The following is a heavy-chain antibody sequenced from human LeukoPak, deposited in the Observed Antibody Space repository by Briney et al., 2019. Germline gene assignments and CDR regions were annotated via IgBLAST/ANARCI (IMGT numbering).Heavy chain of an antibody. Sequence: QTLSLTCAISGDSLSNSIATWDWISQSPSVGLEWLGRTYFISGWIHDDADCVKSRIVIEADTYKNQFSLLLKYVRHDDTAVYYCARRGAGNYYYDYWGQGTLVTVSS. CDR2: TYFISGWIH. J-gene: IGHJ4*02. CDR1: GDSLSNSIAT. D-gene: IGHD1-14*01. CDR3: ARRGAGNYYYDY. V-gene: IGHV6-1*01.